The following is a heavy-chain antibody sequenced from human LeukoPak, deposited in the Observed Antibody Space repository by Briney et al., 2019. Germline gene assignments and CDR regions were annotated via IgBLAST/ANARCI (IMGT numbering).Heavy chain of an antibody. CDR3: GRQVAPGQWLVNL. CDR1: GFTFSNYA. CDR2: MSTDGSLQ. J-gene: IGHJ5*02. V-gene: IGHV3-30*01. D-gene: IGHD6-19*01. Sequence: PGGSLRLSCVASGFTFSNYAIHWVRRPPGKGLEWVAVMSTDGSLQYYANSVKGRLTISRDNYKSTLFLQMNSLSAADTAVYYCGRQVAPGQWLVNLWGQGTLVTVSS.